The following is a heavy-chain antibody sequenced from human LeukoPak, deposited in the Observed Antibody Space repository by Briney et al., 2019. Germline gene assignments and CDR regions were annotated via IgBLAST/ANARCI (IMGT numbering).Heavy chain of an antibody. CDR1: GLTVSSNY. CDR3: ARGESSYCSGGCYFAS. J-gene: IGHJ5*01. Sequence: GGSLRLSCAASGLTVSSNYMSWVRQAPGKGLEWVSVIYSGGSTYYADSVKGRFTISRDNSKNTLYLQMNSLRAEDTAVYYCARGESSYCSGGCYFASWGQGTLVTISS. CDR2: IYSGGST. V-gene: IGHV3-66*01. D-gene: IGHD2-21*02.